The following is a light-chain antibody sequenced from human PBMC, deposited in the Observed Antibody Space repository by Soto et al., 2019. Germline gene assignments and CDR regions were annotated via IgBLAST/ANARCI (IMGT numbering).Light chain of an antibody. CDR2: DAS. CDR1: QSISYW. Sequence: DIQMTQSPSTLSASVGDRVSITCRASQSISYWLAWYQQKPGKAPNLLIYDASRLESGVPSRFSGSGSGTAFTLTISSLQPDDFATYYCQQYNTYPWTFGQGTKVAVK. J-gene: IGKJ1*01. CDR3: QQYNTYPWT. V-gene: IGKV1-5*01.